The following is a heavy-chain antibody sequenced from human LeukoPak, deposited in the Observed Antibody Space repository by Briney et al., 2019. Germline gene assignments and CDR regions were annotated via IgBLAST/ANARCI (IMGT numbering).Heavy chain of an antibody. D-gene: IGHD6-25*01. CDR2: IYSGGST. V-gene: IGHV3-66*01. CDR1: GFTVSSNY. Sequence: GGSLRLSCAASGFTVSSNYMSWVRQAPGKGLEWVSVIYSGGSTYYADSVKDRFTISRDNSKNTLYLQMNSLRAEDTAVYYCARGPSAGYYFDYWGQGTLVTASS. J-gene: IGHJ4*02. CDR3: ARGPSAGYYFDY.